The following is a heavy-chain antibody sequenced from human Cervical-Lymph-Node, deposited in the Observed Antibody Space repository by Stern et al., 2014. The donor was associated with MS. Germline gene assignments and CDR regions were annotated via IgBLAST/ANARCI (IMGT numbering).Heavy chain of an antibody. CDR3: ARSPPQTHISIVAPFDS. D-gene: IGHD6-6*01. CDR2: ISSSSTYI. CDR1: GFTFSDYT. J-gene: IGHJ4*02. V-gene: IGHV3-21*01. Sequence: EVQLVESGGGLVKPGGSLRLSCAGSGFTFSDYTMSWVRQAPGVGLEWVSSISSSSTYIFYADSVKGRFTVSRDNSKSSLYLQMNSLGAEDTALYYCARSPPQTHISIVAPFDSWGQGTLVTVSS.